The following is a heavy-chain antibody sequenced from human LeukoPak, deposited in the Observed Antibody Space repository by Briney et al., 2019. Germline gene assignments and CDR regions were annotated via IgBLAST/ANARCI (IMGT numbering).Heavy chain of an antibody. V-gene: IGHV1-46*01. D-gene: IGHD3-3*01. CDR1: GYTFTSYY. Sequence: ASVKVSCKASGYTFTSYYMHWVRQAPGQGLEWMGIINPSGGSTSYAQKFQGRVTMTRDTSTSTVYMELSSLRSEDTAVYYCARDFWSGYYYYYYYGMDVWGQGTTVTVSS. J-gene: IGHJ6*02. CDR3: ARDFWSGYYYYYYYGMDV. CDR2: INPSGGST.